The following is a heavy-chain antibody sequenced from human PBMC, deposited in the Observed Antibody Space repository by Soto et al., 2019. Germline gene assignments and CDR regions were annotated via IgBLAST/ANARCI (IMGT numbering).Heavy chain of an antibody. J-gene: IGHJ6*02. V-gene: IGHV4-61*01. CDR3: AGIARLGPYYYGMDV. Sequence: SETLSLTCTVSGGSVSSGSYYWSWIQQPPGKGLEWIGYIYYSGSTSYNPSLKSRVTISVDTSKNQFSLKLSSVTAADTAVYYCAGIARLGPYYYGMDVWGQGPTVTVSS. CDR1: GGSVSSGSYY. CDR2: IYYSGST. D-gene: IGHD6-13*01.